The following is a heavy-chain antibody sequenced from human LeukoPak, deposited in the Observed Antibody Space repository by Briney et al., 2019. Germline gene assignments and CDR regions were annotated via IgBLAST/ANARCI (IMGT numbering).Heavy chain of an antibody. Sequence: GGSLRLSCAASGFTFSSYWMHWVRQAPGKGLVWVSRINSDGSSTSYADSVKGRFTISRDNAKNTLYLQMNSLRAEDTAVYYCAREFYDFWSGPRPFDCWGQGTLVTVSS. CDR3: AREFYDFWSGPRPFDC. J-gene: IGHJ4*02. CDR1: GFTFSSYW. V-gene: IGHV3-74*01. D-gene: IGHD3-3*01. CDR2: INSDGSST.